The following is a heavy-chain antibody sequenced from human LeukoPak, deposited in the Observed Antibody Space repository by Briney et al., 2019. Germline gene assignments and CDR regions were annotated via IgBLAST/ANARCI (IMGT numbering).Heavy chain of an antibody. CDR3: AKEPTGDKSFDY. CDR1: GGSISSSSNY. Sequence: SGTLSLTCTVSGGSISSSSNYWGWIRQPPGKGPEWIVTVFYSGGTYGTTYYNPSLKSRVTISVDTSKNQFSLDLSFVTAADTAVYYCAKEPTGDKSFDYWGQGTLVTVSP. CDR2: VFYSGGTYGTT. V-gene: IGHV4-39*07. J-gene: IGHJ4*02. D-gene: IGHD7-27*01.